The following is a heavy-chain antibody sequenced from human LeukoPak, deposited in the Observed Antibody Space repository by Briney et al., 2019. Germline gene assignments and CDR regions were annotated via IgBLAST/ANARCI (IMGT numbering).Heavy chain of an antibody. Sequence: GGSLRLSCTASGFTFDSFTMHWVRQAPGRGLEWVAMISYDGNSEYYADSVKGRFTISRDSSRNTLYLQMNNLRVEDTAVYYCAAEYCGGGFCYTRHSGHDYWGQGTQVTVSP. V-gene: IGHV3-30-3*01. CDR1: GFTFDSFT. CDR3: AAEYCGGGFCYTRHSGHDY. CDR2: ISYDGNSE. D-gene: IGHD2-15*01. J-gene: IGHJ4*02.